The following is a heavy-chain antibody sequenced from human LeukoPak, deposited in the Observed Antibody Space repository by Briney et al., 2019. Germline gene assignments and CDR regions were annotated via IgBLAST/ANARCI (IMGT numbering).Heavy chain of an antibody. D-gene: IGHD5-18*01. CDR3: AKTVGHTGGTWIQLWSKPRPDYYYYYYMDV. CDR2: INTNTGNP. V-gene: IGHV7-4-1*02. Sequence: RASVKVSCKASGYTFTSYAMNWVRQAPGQGLEWMGWINTNTGNPTYAQGFTGRFVFSLDTSVSTAYLQISSLKAEDTAVYYCAKTVGHTGGTWIQLWSKPRPDYYYYYYMDVWGKGTTVTVPS. CDR1: GYTFTSYA. J-gene: IGHJ6*03.